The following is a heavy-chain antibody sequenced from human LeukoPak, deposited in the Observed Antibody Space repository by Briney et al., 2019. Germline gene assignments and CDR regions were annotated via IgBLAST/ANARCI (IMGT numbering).Heavy chain of an antibody. CDR2: IFYSGST. Sequence: SETLSLTCTVSGDSISSSDYYWGWIRQPPGKELEWVGSIFYSGSTYYNPSLKSRVIISLDTSKNQFSLKLSSVIAADTAVYYCARGQWLLLYFDYWGQGTLVTVSS. CDR3: ARGQWLLLYFDY. J-gene: IGHJ4*02. D-gene: IGHD6-19*01. CDR1: GDSISSSDYY. V-gene: IGHV4-39*07.